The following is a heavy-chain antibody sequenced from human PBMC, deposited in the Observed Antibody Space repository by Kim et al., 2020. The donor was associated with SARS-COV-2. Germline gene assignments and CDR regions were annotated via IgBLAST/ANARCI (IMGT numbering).Heavy chain of an antibody. CDR2: ISYDGSNK. CDR1: GFTFSSYG. Sequence: GGSLRLSCAASGFTFSSYGMHWVRQAPGKGLEWVAVISYDGSNKYYADSVKGRFTISRDNSKNTLYLQMNSLRAEDTAVYYCAKEYSGSYYFDYWGQGTLVTLSS. D-gene: IGHD1-26*01. V-gene: IGHV3-30*18. J-gene: IGHJ4*02. CDR3: AKEYSGSYYFDY.